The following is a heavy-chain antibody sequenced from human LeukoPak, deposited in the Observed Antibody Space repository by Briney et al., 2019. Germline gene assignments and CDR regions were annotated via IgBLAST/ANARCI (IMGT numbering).Heavy chain of an antibody. CDR3: ARDRGARGRGLA. V-gene: IGHV3-21*06. D-gene: IGHD3-10*01. J-gene: IGHJ4*02. CDR1: GFTFRIYG. Sequence: PGESLRLSCAASGFTFRIYGTNWVRQAPGKGLEWVSSISDTSDISYADSVKGRFTVSRDNAKNSVFLQMNSLRLEDTAVYYCARDRGARGRGLAWGQGALVSVSS. CDR2: ISDTSDI.